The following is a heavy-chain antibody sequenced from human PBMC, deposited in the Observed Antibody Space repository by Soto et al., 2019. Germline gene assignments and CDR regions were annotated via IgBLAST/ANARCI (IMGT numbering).Heavy chain of an antibody. CDR1: GYTLTELS. V-gene: IGHV1-24*01. D-gene: IGHD3-9*01. J-gene: IGHJ4*02. Sequence: GASVKVSCKVSGYTLTELSMHWVRQAPGKGLEWMGGFDPEDGETIYAQKFQGRVTMTEDTSTDTAYMELSSLRSEDTAVYYCATGPVLRYFDWLPSALDYWGQGTLVTVSS. CDR3: ATGPVLRYFDWLPSALDY. CDR2: FDPEDGET.